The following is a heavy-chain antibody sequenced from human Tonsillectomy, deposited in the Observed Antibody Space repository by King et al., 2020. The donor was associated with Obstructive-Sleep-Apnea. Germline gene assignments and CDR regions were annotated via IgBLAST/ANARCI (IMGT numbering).Heavy chain of an antibody. V-gene: IGHV3-23*04. CDR1: GFIFSSFA. Sequence: VQLVESGGGMVQPGGSLRVSCAASGFIFSSFAMSWVRQAPGKGLEWVSGISGRGESTHYADSVKGRFTISRDNSKNTLYLQMSSLRVEDTALYYCAKGGQDPVAGTVGSWGQGTLITVSS. D-gene: IGHD6-19*01. J-gene: IGHJ4*02. CDR2: ISGRGEST. CDR3: AKGGQDPVAGTVGS.